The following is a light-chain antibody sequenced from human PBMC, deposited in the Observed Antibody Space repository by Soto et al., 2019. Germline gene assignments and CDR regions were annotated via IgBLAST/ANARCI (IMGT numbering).Light chain of an antibody. J-gene: IGKJ1*01. CDR2: NAY. CDR1: QSISFS. CDR3: KHYNSYSEA. Sequence: DIQMTQSPSTLSASVGDRVTITCRASQSISFSLAWYQQKPGKAPNLLIYNAYTLKSGVQSRFSGSESGTEFILTIRGLQPDDFATYYCKHYNSYSEAFGQGTKVDIK. V-gene: IGKV1-5*03.